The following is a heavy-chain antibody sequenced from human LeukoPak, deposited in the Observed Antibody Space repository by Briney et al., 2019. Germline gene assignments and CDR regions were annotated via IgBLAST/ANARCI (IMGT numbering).Heavy chain of an antibody. J-gene: IGHJ3*02. Sequence: FAESVKGRFTISRDTAENTVYLQMNSLRVEDTAMYYCARSRDGAFDIWGQGTMVTVSS. CDR3: ARSRDGAFDI. D-gene: IGHD5-24*01. V-gene: IGHV3-74*01.